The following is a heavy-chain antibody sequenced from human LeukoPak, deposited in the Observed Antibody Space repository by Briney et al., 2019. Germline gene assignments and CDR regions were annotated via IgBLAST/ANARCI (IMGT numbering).Heavy chain of an antibody. Sequence: GGSLRLSCAASGFTFSSYWMSWVRQAPGKGLEWVAKIKQDGSEKYYVDSVKGRFTISRDNAKNSLYLQMNTLRTEDTAVYYCGRDFDGYYYSAYYVDYWGQRTLVTVSS. J-gene: IGHJ4*02. V-gene: IGHV3-7*03. CDR1: GFTFSSYW. D-gene: IGHD5-24*01. CDR2: IKQDGSEK. CDR3: GRDFDGYYYSAYYVDY.